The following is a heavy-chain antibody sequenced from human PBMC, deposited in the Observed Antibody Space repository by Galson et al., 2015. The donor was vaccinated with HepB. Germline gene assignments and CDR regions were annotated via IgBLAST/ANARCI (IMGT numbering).Heavy chain of an antibody. Sequence: SVKVSCKASGGTFSSYAISWVRQAPGQGLEWMGGIIPIFGTANYAQKFQGRVTITADESTSTAYMELSSLRSEDTAVYYCAREAPWRMITFGGVYYYYMDVWGKGTTVTVSS. CDR1: GGTFSSYA. CDR2: IIPIFGTA. CDR3: AREAPWRMITFGGVYYYYMDV. J-gene: IGHJ6*03. D-gene: IGHD3-16*01. V-gene: IGHV1-69*13.